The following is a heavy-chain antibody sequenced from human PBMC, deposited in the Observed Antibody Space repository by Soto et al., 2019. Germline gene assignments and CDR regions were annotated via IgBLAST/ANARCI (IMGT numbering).Heavy chain of an antibody. J-gene: IGHJ4*02. D-gene: IGHD4-17*01. V-gene: IGHV2-5*02. CDR1: VFSLSTSGVG. CDR2: IYWDDDK. Sequence: SGPTLVNPTQTLTLTCTFSVFSLSTSGVGVGWIRQPPGKALEWLALIYWDDDKRYSPSLKSRLTITKDTSKNQVVLTITNMDPVDTATFYFAHRSLTTVTTHNTHPFNYWGRGTLVTVS. CDR3: AHRSLTTVTTHNTHPFNY.